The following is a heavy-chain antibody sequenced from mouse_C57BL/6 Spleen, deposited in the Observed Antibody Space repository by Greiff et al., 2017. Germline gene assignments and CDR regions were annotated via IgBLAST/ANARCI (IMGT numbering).Heavy chain of an antibody. D-gene: IGHD2-4*01. CDR2: IWRGGST. Sequence: VQGVESGPGLVQPSQSLSITCTVSGFSLTSYGVNWVRQSPGKGLEWLGVIWRGGSTDYNAAFMSRLSITKDNSKSQVFFKMNSLQADDTAIYYCAKNDYDYGYLYFDVWGTGTTVTVSS. V-gene: IGHV2-5*01. CDR1: GFSLTSYG. J-gene: IGHJ1*03. CDR3: AKNDYDYGYLYFDV.